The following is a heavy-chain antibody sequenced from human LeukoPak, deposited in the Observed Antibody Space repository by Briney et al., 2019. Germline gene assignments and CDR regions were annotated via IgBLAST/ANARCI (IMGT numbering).Heavy chain of an antibody. CDR3: ARAPGSSGWSSDY. Sequence: PGGSLRLSCAASGFTFSRYAMNWVRQAPGKGLEWVALISYDGINKYYADSVKGRFTVSRDNPKNTLYLQMNSLRAEDTAVYYCARAPGSSGWSSDYWGQGTLVTVSS. CDR2: ISYDGINK. CDR1: GFTFSRYA. D-gene: IGHD6-19*01. V-gene: IGHV3-30*04. J-gene: IGHJ4*02.